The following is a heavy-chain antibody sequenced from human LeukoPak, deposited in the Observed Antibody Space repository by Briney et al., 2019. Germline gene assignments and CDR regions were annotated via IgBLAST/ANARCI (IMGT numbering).Heavy chain of an antibody. D-gene: IGHD3-22*01. CDR1: GGSISSYY. CDR3: ARDLSYYDSSGYWVNAFDI. V-gene: IGHV4-39*07. J-gene: IGHJ3*02. Sequence: SETLSLTCTVSGGSISSYYWSWIRQPPGKGLEWIGSIYYSGSTYYNPSLKSRVTISVDTSKNQFSLKLSSVTAADTAVYYCARDLSYYDSSGYWVNAFDIWGQGTMVTVSS. CDR2: IYYSGST.